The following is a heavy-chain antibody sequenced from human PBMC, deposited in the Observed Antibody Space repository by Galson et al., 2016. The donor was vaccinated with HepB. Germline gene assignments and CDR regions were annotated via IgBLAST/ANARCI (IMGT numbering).Heavy chain of an antibody. Sequence: SLRLSCAASGFIFSGFGMDWVRQASGKGLEWVGRVRSKANNYATVYAASVKGRFTISSDDSKNTAYLQMNSLKTEDTAVYYCMGVAATWDPLDIWGQGTMVSVSS. CDR2: VRSKANNYAT. J-gene: IGHJ3*02. D-gene: IGHD6-13*01. V-gene: IGHV3-73*01. CDR3: MGVAATWDPLDI. CDR1: GFIFSGFG.